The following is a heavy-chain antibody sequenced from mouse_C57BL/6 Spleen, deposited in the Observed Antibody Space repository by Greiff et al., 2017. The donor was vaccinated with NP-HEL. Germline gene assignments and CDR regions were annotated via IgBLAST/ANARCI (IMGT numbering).Heavy chain of an antibody. V-gene: IGHV5-4*01. CDR1: GFTFSSYA. CDR2: ISDGGSYT. Sequence: EVKLVESGGGLVKPGGSLKLSCAASGFTFSSYAMSWVRQTPEKRLEWVATISDGGSYTYYPDNVKGRFTISRDNAKNNLYLQMSHLKSEDTAMYYCAREQLGHAMDYWGQGTSVTVSS. D-gene: IGHD4-1*02. J-gene: IGHJ4*01. CDR3: AREQLGHAMDY.